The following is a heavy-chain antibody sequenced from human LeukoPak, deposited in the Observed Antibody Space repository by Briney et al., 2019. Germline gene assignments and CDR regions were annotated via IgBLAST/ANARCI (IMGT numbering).Heavy chain of an antibody. CDR2: ISGSGGST. Sequence: PGGSLRLSCAASGFTFSSYAMSWVRQAPGKGLEWVSAISGSGGSTYYADSVKGRFTISRDNSKNTLYLQMNSLRAEDTAVYYCAKLPCSSSWYGDWFDPWGQGTLVTVSS. J-gene: IGHJ5*02. CDR1: GFTFSSYA. D-gene: IGHD6-13*01. CDR3: AKLPCSSSWYGDWFDP. V-gene: IGHV3-23*01.